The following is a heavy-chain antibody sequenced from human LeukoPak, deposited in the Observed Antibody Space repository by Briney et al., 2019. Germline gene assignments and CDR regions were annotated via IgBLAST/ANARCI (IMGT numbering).Heavy chain of an antibody. J-gene: IGHJ4*02. V-gene: IGHV3-48*02. Sequence: GGSLRLSCAASGFTVSSNYVSWVRQAPGKGLEWVSYISSSSSTIYYADSVKGRFTISRGNAKNSLYLQMNSLRDEDTAVYYCARDIFDYWGQGTLVTVSS. CDR3: ARDIFDY. CDR2: ISSSSSTI. CDR1: GFTVSSNY.